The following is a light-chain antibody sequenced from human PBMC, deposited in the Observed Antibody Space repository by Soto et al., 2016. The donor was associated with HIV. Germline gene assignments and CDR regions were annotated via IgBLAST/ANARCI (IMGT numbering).Light chain of an antibody. CDR3: QVWDSNSDHWV. J-gene: IGLJ3*02. Sequence: SYELTQPPSVSVAPGKTASITCGGDNIGRKGVHWYQQKPGQAPVLVIYDGKKRPSGTPERFSGSNSGNMATLTISRVEAGDEADYYCQVWDSNSDHWVFGGGTKVTVL. CDR2: DGK. V-gene: IGLV3-21*04. CDR1: NIGRKG.